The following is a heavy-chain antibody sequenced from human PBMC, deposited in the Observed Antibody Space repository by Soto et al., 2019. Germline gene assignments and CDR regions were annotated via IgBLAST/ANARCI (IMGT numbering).Heavy chain of an antibody. Sequence: ASVKVSCKASQYTFTNFYLHSVRQAPGQRPEWMGWINNGGGTIYAQKFQGRLTMTRDTSITTAYMELSRLSSDDAAFYYCATSSAWSPLLDYWGQGTPVTVS. D-gene: IGHD6-13*01. J-gene: IGHJ4*02. CDR3: ATSSAWSPLLDY. CDR2: INNGGGT. V-gene: IGHV1-2*02. CDR1: QYTFTNFY.